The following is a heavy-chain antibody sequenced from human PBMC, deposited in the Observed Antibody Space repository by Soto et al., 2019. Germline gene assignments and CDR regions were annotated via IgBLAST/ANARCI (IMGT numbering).Heavy chain of an antibody. Sequence: ASVKVSCKASGYTFTSYDINWVRQATGQGLEWMGWMNPNSGNTGYAQKFQGRVTTTRNTSISTAYMELSSLRSEDTAVYYCASLGYCISTSCFPGENYYYYGMDVWGQGTTVTVSS. J-gene: IGHJ6*02. D-gene: IGHD2-2*01. V-gene: IGHV1-8*01. CDR1: GYTFTSYD. CDR2: MNPNSGNT. CDR3: ASLGYCISTSCFPGENYYYYGMDV.